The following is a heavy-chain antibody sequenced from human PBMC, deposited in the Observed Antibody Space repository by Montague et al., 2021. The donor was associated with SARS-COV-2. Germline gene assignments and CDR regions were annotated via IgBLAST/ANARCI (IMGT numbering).Heavy chain of an antibody. CDR3: ARFGSGTLEFDL. CDR1: DASISTGIYY. D-gene: IGHD1-26*01. J-gene: IGHJ4*02. CDR2: IRTTGHT. Sequence: TLSLTCTVSDASISTGIYYWSWIRQPAGKGLEWIGRIRTTGHTDYNSSLESRVFMSVATSTNQFSLSLTSVTAADTAVYFCARFGSGTLEFDLWGQGTLVTVSS. V-gene: IGHV4-61*02.